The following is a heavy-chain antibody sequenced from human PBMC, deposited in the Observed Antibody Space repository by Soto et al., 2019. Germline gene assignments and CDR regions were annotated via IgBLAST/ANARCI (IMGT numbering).Heavy chain of an antibody. CDR3: ASLDTARVETAGY. D-gene: IGHD5-18*01. CDR1: GLSLGNIW. J-gene: IGHJ4*02. CDR2: IKQGGTET. Sequence: PGGSLRLSCVGSGLSLGNIWTSWVRQAPGKGLEWVANIKQGGTETYYVDSVKGRFTISKDHAKNSLYLQMNSLRVEDTALYYCASLDTARVETAGYWGQGTRVTVPQ. V-gene: IGHV3-7*01.